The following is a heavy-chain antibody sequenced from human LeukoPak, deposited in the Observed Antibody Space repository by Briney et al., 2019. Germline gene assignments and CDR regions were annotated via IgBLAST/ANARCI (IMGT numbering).Heavy chain of an antibody. CDR1: GFTFSTYW. D-gene: IGHD2-15*01. Sequence: GGSLRLSCAASGFTFSTYWMNWVRQAPGKGPEWVANIKQDGSEKYYVDSVKGRFVVSRDNAKNSLYLQMNSLGAEDTAVYYCARGIVVPGIDYWGQGTLVTVSS. CDR2: IKQDGSEK. CDR3: ARGIVVPGIDY. J-gene: IGHJ4*02. V-gene: IGHV3-7*01.